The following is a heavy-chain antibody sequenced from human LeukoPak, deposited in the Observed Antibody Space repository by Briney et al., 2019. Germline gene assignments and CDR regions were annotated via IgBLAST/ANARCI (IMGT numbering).Heavy chain of an antibody. D-gene: IGHD6-13*01. J-gene: IGHJ5*02. CDR1: GGSISNSSYY. V-gene: IGHV4-39*01. CDR2: IYYSGST. Sequence: PSETLSLTCTVSGGSISNSSYYWGWIRQPPGKGPEWIGSIYYSGSTYYNPSLKSRVTISVDTSKNQFSLKLSSVTAADTAVYYCARHSGIAAADWFDPWGQGTLVTVSS. CDR3: ARHSGIAAADWFDP.